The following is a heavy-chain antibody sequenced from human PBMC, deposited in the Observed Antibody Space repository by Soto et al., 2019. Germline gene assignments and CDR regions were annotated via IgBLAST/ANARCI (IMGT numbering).Heavy chain of an antibody. D-gene: IGHD6-13*01. V-gene: IGHV3-9*01. J-gene: IGHJ6*02. CDR3: AKDIAAAGSDGYYYYGMDV. CDR1: GFTFDDYA. CDR2: ISWNSGSI. Sequence: GGSLRLSCAASGFTFDDYAMHWVRQAPGKGLEWVSGISWNSGSIGYADSVKGRFTISRDNAKNSLYLQMNSLRAEDTALYYCAKDIAAAGSDGYYYYGMDVWGQGTTVTVSS.